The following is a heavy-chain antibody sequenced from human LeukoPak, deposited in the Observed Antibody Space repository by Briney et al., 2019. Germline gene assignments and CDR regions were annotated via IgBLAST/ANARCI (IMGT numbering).Heavy chain of an antibody. Sequence: GRSLRLSCAASGFTFDDYATHWVRQTPGKGLEWVSYTSWNGDGIDYADSVKGRFTISRDNAKNSLYLQMNSLRPEDTALYYCVKGTPLGYWGQGTLVTVSS. CDR3: VKGTPLGY. J-gene: IGHJ4*02. CDR2: TSWNGDGI. D-gene: IGHD3-16*01. CDR1: GFTFDDYA. V-gene: IGHV3-9*01.